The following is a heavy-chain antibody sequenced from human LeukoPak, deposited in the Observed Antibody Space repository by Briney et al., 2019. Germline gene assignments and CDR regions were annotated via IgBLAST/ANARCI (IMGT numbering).Heavy chain of an antibody. V-gene: IGHV4-39*07. Sequence: SPSLSLTCPVSSGSTTISSDYWGWIRQSPGKGRQWFGSVDDSGNSYYNPSIKSRVTISLDTSKTLFSLKLRSVTAADTAVYYCARDPVIPGLVGDPVWGQGTLVTVSS. CDR1: SGSTTISSDY. J-gene: IGHJ4*02. CDR3: ARDPVIPGLVGDPV. D-gene: IGHD3-16*02. CDR2: VDDSGNS.